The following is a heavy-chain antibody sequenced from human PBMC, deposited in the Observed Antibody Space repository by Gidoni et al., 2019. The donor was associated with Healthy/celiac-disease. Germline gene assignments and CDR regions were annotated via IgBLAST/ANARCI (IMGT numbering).Heavy chain of an antibody. CDR3: AHSNSSSWYWGNGNFDY. CDR1: GFSLSTSGVG. Sequence: QITLKESGPTLVKPTQTLTLTCTFSGFSLSTSGVGVGWIRQPPGKALEWLALIYWDDDKRYSPSLKSRLTITKDTSKNQVVLTMTNMDPVDTATYYCAHSNSSSWYWGNGNFDYWGQGTLVTVSS. D-gene: IGHD6-13*01. V-gene: IGHV2-5*02. CDR2: IYWDDDK. J-gene: IGHJ4*02.